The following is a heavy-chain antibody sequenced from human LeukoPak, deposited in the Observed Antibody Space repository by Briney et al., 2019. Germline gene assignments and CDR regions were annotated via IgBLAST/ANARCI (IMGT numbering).Heavy chain of an antibody. J-gene: IGHJ6*03. Sequence: GGSLRLSCAASGFTFSKYAMRWVRQAPGKGLEWVSTVNDRGTGTYYADSVKGRFTISRDNSTNTLSLQMISLRAEGTALYYCAKGLKTAVGPYMGYHYYMDVWGKGTTVTVSS. CDR2: VNDRGTGT. CDR3: AKGLKTAVGPYMGYHYYMDV. V-gene: IGHV3-23*01. D-gene: IGHD5-18*01. CDR1: GFTFSKYA.